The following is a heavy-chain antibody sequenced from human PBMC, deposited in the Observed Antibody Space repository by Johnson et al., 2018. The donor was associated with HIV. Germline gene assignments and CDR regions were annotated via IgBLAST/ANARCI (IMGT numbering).Heavy chain of an antibody. J-gene: IGHJ3*02. CDR3: ARELQLWFSAFDI. Sequence: QVQLVESGGGVVQPGRSLRLSCAASGFFFSNYAMHWVRQAPGKGLEWVAVISSDGSDKSYTDSVKGRFTFSRDNSKNTLYLQMGSLRAEDMAVYYCARELQLWFSAFDIWGQGTMVTVSS. V-gene: IGHV3-30*14. CDR1: GFFFSNYA. CDR2: ISSDGSDK. D-gene: IGHD5-18*01.